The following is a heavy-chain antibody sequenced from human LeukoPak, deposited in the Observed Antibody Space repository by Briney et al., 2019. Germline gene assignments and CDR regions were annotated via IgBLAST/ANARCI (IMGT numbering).Heavy chain of an antibody. J-gene: IGHJ4*02. Sequence: GGSLRLSCAASGFTVSSNYMSWVRQAPGKGPEWVSVIYSGGSTYYADSVKGRFTISRDNSKNTLYLQMNSLRAEDTAVYYCARAVGQVVTPLAYWGQGTLVTVSS. CDR3: ARAVGQVVTPLAY. D-gene: IGHD4-23*01. CDR1: GFTVSSNY. V-gene: IGHV3-53*01. CDR2: IYSGGST.